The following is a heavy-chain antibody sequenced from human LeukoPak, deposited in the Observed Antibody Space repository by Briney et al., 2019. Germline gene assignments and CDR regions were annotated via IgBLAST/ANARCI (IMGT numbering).Heavy chain of an antibody. J-gene: IGHJ6*03. Sequence: SETLSLTCTVSGVSISSSNSYWGWLRQPPGKGLEWIGSIYYSGNTYYNASLKSQVSISIDTSKNQFSLELRSVTAADSAVYYCARLTRFYYMDLWGKGTTVTISS. CDR3: ARLTRFYYMDL. V-gene: IGHV4-39*07. CDR1: GVSISSSNSY. D-gene: IGHD1-14*01. CDR2: IYYSGNT.